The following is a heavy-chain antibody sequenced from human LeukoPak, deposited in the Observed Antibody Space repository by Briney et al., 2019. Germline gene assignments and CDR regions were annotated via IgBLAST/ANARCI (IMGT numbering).Heavy chain of an antibody. Sequence: GGSLRLSCAASGFTFSSYAMSWVRQAPGKGLEWVSTISGSGTSTYYADSVKGRLTISRDISKSTLYLQMDSLRADDTAVYYCAKDWWDEWGQGTLVTVSS. D-gene: IGHD1-26*01. V-gene: IGHV3-23*01. CDR2: ISGSGTST. CDR3: AKDWWDE. CDR1: GFTFSSYA. J-gene: IGHJ4*02.